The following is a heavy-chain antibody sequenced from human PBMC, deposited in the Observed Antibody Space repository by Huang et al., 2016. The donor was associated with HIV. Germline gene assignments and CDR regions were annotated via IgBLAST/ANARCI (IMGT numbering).Heavy chain of an antibody. CDR3: AKGEFVGESYFDQ. CDR1: GFTVSSYA. CDR2: ISGSGVST. J-gene: IGHJ4*02. V-gene: IGHV3-23*01. Sequence: VQLLESGGGLVQPGGSRRLSCAASGFTVSSYAMSWVRQAAGEGLEWGSTISGSGVSTYHADSVKGRFTTARDNSENMLYLQMHTLRAEDTAVYYCAKGEFVGESYFDQWGQGTLVTVSS. D-gene: IGHD3-10*01.